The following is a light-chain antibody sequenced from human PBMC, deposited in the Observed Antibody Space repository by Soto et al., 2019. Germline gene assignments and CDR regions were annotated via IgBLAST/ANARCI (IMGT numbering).Light chain of an antibody. Sequence: ILLTQSPSSLSASVGDRVTITCRASQGIDTSLAWYQQKPGKAPKLLTYAASNFQSGVPSRFSGSGSGTHFTLTISSLQPEDFATYYCQQLHGYPITFGQGTRLEIK. V-gene: IGKV1-9*01. CDR3: QQLHGYPIT. J-gene: IGKJ5*01. CDR1: QGIDTS. CDR2: AAS.